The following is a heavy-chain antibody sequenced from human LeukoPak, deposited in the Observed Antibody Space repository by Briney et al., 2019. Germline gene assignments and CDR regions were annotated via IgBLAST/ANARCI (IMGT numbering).Heavy chain of an antibody. CDR2: ISYDGSNK. J-gene: IGHJ4*02. CDR3: ARAYYDSSGYYEAAHYFDY. Sequence: GRSLRLSCAASGFTFSSYAMHWVRQAPGKGLEWVAVISYDGSNKYYADSVKGRLTISRDNSKNTLYLQMNSLRAEDTAVYYCARAYYDSSGYYEAAHYFDYWGQGTLVTVSS. V-gene: IGHV3-30-3*01. CDR1: GFTFSSYA. D-gene: IGHD3-22*01.